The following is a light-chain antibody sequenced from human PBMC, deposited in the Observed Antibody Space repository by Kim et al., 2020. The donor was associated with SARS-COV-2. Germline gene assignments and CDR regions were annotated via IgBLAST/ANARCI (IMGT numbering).Light chain of an antibody. Sequence: LSPGERAPLSCRASQSVGSSYVAWYQQKAGQAPRLLIYGASSRATGIPDRFSGSGSGTDFTLTISRLEPEDFAVYYCQQYGSLPYTFGQGTKLEI. CDR1: QSVGSSY. CDR3: QQYGSLPYT. J-gene: IGKJ2*01. V-gene: IGKV3-20*01. CDR2: GAS.